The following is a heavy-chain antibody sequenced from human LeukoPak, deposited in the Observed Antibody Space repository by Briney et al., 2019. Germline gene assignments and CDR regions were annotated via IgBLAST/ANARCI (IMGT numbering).Heavy chain of an antibody. CDR1: GGSISRHY. V-gene: IGHV4-59*11. J-gene: IGHJ6*03. Sequence: SETLSLACTVSGGSISRHYCGWIRQPPGKGLEWIGCISYSGSTKYNPSLKSGVSISVDTSKNQFSLKLSSVTAADTAVYYCARPYSDGYPGGYGYYYYMDVWGKGTTVTVSS. D-gene: IGHD5-18*01. CDR3: ARPYSDGYPGGYGYYYYMDV. CDR2: ISYSGST.